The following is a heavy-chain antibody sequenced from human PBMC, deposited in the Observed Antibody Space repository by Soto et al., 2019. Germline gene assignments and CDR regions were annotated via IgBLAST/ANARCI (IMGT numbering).Heavy chain of an antibody. D-gene: IGHD3-10*01. CDR1: GGTFSSYT. Sequence: QVQLVQSGAEVKKPGSSVKVSCNASGGTFSSYTISWVRQAPGQGLEWMGRIIPILGIANYAQKFQGRVTITADKSTCTAYMEPSSLRSEDTAVYYSATKSLGGFDYWGQGTLVTVSS. V-gene: IGHV1-69*02. J-gene: IGHJ4*02. CDR2: IIPILGIA. CDR3: ATKSLGGFDY.